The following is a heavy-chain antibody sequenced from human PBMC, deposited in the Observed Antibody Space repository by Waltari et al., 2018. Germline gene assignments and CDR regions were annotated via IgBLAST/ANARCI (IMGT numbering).Heavy chain of an antibody. CDR3: ARGGYGGYVSNFDY. CDR1: GFPFSSYS. J-gene: IGHJ4*02. CDR2: ISSSSSIM. Sequence: EVQLVESGGGLVQPGGSLRLSCAASGFPFSSYSMNWVRQAPGTGLEWVLYISSSSSIMSYSYSVRGRFTISRDNAKNSLYLRIDSLRADDTAVYYCARGGYGGYVSNFDYWGQGTLVTVSS. D-gene: IGHD5-12*01. V-gene: IGHV3-48*01.